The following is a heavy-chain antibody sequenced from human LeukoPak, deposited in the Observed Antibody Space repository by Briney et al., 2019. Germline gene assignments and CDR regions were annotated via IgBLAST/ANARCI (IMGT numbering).Heavy chain of an antibody. V-gene: IGHV3-23*01. J-gene: IGHJ1*01. CDR3: AKWAPSYLRAY. CDR2: ITGSDDAT. Sequence: GGSLRLSCAASGFTFDIYALSWVRQAPGKGLEWVSTITGSDDATYYADSVKGRFTVSRDSAQNTVYLQMDSLRVKDSALYCFAKWAPSYLRAYWGQGTLVTVSS. D-gene: IGHD1-26*01. CDR1: GFTFDIYA.